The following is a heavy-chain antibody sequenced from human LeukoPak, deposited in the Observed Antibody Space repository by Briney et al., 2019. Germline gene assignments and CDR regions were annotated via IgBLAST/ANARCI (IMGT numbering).Heavy chain of an antibody. Sequence: SETLSLTCTVSGGSLSSYYWSWIRQPPGKGLEWIGYIYYSGSTNYNPSLKSRVTISVDTSKIQFSLKLSSVTAADTAVYYCARENDYGDPIDYWGQGTLVTVSS. J-gene: IGHJ4*02. V-gene: IGHV4-59*01. CDR3: ARENDYGDPIDY. CDR2: IYYSGST. D-gene: IGHD4-17*01. CDR1: GGSLSSYY.